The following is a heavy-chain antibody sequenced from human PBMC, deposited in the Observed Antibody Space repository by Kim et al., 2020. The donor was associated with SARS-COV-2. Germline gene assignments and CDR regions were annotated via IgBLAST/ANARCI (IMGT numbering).Heavy chain of an antibody. Sequence: GGSLRLSCAASGFTFSSYSMNWVRQAPGKGLEWVSYISSSSSTIYYADSVKGRFTISRDNAKNSLYLQMNSLRAEDTAVYYCARDRGEYTVRGVHYGMDVWGQGTTVTVSS. CDR3: ARDRGEYTVRGVHYGMDV. D-gene: IGHD3-10*01. CDR1: GFTFSSYS. CDR2: ISSSSSTI. V-gene: IGHV3-48*04. J-gene: IGHJ6*02.